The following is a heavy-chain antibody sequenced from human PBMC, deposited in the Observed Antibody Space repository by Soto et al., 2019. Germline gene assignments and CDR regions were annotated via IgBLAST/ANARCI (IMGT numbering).Heavy chain of an antibody. CDR2: INAGNGNT. CDR1: GYTFTSYA. J-gene: IGHJ4*02. CDR3: ATGSEGEEYRLSFPDY. Sequence: ASVKVSCKASGYTFTSYAMHWVRQAPGQRLEWMGWINAGNGNTKYSQKFQGRVTITRDTSASTAYMELSSLRSEDTAVYYCATGSEGEEYRLSFPDYWGQGTLVTVSS. D-gene: IGHD6-6*01. V-gene: IGHV1-3*01.